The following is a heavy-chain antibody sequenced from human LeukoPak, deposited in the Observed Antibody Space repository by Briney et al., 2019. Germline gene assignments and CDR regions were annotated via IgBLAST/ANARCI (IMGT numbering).Heavy chain of an antibody. V-gene: IGHV3-23*01. J-gene: IGHJ4*02. CDR2: VSGGGGTT. CDR3: ARDGWNVFFDY. Sequence: GGSLGLSCAASGFTFSSYAMSWVRQAPGKGLEWVSSVSGGGGTTHHADSVKGRFTISRDSYKSTLYLQMNSLGAGDTAVYYCARDGWNVFFDYWGQGALVSVSS. CDR1: GFTFSSYA. D-gene: IGHD1-1*01.